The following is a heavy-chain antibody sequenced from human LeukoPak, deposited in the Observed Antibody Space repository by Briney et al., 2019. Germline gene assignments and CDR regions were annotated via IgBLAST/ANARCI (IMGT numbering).Heavy chain of an antibody. Sequence: SVKVSCKASGGTFSSYAISWVRQAPGRGLEWMGRIIPILGIANYAQKFQGRVTITADKSTSTAYMELSSLRSEGTAVYYCASYPSYSSSWYYFDYRGQGTLVTVSS. V-gene: IGHV1-69*04. CDR1: GGTFSSYA. CDR2: IIPILGIA. D-gene: IGHD6-13*01. CDR3: ASYPSYSSSWYYFDY. J-gene: IGHJ4*02.